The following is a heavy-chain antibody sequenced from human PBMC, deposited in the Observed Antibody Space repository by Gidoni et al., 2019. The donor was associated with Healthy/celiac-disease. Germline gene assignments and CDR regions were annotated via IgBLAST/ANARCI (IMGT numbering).Heavy chain of an antibody. D-gene: IGHD3-22*01. CDR2: IYYSGST. Sequence: QLQLQESGPGLVKPSETLSLTCTVSGGSISSSSYYWGCIRQPPGKGLEWIGSIYYSGSTYYNPSLKSRVTISVDTSKNQFSLKLSSVTAADTAVYYCAREPVYDSSGYYDYWGQGTLVTVSS. CDR1: GGSISSSSYY. J-gene: IGHJ4*02. V-gene: IGHV4-39*07. CDR3: AREPVYDSSGYYDY.